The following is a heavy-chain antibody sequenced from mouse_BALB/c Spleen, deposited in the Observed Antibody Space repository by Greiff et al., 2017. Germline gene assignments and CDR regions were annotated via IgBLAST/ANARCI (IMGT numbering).Heavy chain of an antibody. V-gene: IGHV3-2*02. CDR2: ISYSGST. CDR1: GYSITSDYA. CDR3: AREGRRRYFDY. J-gene: IGHJ2*01. Sequence: EVQRVESGPGLVKPSQSLSLTCTVTGYSITSDYAWNWIRQFPGNKLEWMGYISYSGSTSYNPSLKSRISITRDTSKNQFFLQLNSVTTEDTATYYCAREGRRRYFDYWGQGTTLTVSS.